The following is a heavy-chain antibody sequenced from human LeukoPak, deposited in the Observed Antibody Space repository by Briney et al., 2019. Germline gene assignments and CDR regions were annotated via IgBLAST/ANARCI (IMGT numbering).Heavy chain of an antibody. Sequence: SETLSLTXTVSGYSISSGYYWGWIRRPPGKGLERIGSIYHSGSTYYNPSLKSRVTISVDTSKNQFSLKLSSVTAADTAVYYCARVSPIWTGTNWFDPWGQGTLVTVSS. CDR3: ARVSPIWTGTNWFDP. J-gene: IGHJ5*02. D-gene: IGHD3/OR15-3a*01. CDR2: IYHSGST. CDR1: GYSISSGYY. V-gene: IGHV4-38-2*02.